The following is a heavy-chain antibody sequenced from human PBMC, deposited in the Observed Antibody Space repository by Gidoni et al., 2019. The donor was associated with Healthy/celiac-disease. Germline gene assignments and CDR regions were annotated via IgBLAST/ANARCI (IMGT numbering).Heavy chain of an antibody. CDR3: ARGGDDYVWGSYRGGGWFDP. CDR2: IYHSGST. J-gene: IGHJ5*02. D-gene: IGHD3-16*02. V-gene: IGHV4-30-2*01. Sequence: LQLQESASGLVRPSQTLSLTCAVSGGSISRGGSSWRWILPPPGEGLEWIGYIYHSGSTYYNPSLKSRVTISVDRYKNQFSLKLSSVTAADTAVYYCARGGDDYVWGSYRGGGWFDPWGQGTLVTVSS. CDR1: GGSISRGGSS.